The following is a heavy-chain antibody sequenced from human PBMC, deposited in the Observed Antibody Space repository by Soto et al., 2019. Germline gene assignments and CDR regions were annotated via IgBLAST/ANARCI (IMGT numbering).Heavy chain of an antibody. CDR2: IYPGDSDT. V-gene: IGHV5-51*01. CDR3: ARPYDSSGYYTGSGMDV. CDR1: GYSFTSYW. Sequence: PGESLKISCKGSGYSFTSYWIGWVRQMPGKGLEWMGIIYPGDSDTRYSPSFQGQVTISADKSISTAYLQWSSLKASDTAMYYCARPYDSSGYYTGSGMDVWGQGTTVTVSS. D-gene: IGHD3-22*01. J-gene: IGHJ6*02.